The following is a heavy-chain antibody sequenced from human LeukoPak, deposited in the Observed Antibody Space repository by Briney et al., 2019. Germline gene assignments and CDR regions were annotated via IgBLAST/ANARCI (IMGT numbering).Heavy chain of an antibody. CDR2: INHSGST. CDR1: GGCFSGYY. V-gene: IGHV4-34*01. D-gene: IGHD5-18*01. CDR3: ASNARDTAMPIPLWY. J-gene: IGHJ4*02. Sequence: SETLTLTCAVYGGCFSGYYWSWIRQPPGKGLEWIGEINHSGSTNYNPSLKSRVTISVDTSKNQFSLKLSSVTAADTAVYYCASNARDTAMPIPLWYWGQGTLVTVSS.